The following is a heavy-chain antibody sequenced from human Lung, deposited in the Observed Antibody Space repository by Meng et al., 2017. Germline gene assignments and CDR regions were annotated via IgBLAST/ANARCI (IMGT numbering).Heavy chain of an antibody. J-gene: IGHJ4*02. D-gene: IGHD2-2*01. CDR2: TSTYNSNR. CDR1: GYSITNYG. Sequence: QVHLVQSGPEVRKPGASVKVSCQASGYSITNYGINWVRQAPGKGLEWMGWTSTYNSNRNYAQSLQGRITMTTDTSTTTAYMELRSLTFDDTAVYYCARGRHCSSTTCYLSDSWGQGTLVTVSS. V-gene: IGHV1-18*01. CDR3: ARGRHCSSTTCYLSDS.